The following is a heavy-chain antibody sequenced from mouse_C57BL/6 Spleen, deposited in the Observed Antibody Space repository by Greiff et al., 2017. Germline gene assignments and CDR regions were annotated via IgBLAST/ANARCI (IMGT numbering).Heavy chain of an antibody. CDR1: GFTFSSYA. Sequence: EVHLVESGGGLVKPGGSLKLSCAASGFTFSSYAMSWVRQTPEKRLEWVATISDGGSYTYYPDNVKGRFTISRDNAKNNLYLQMSHLKSEDTAMYYCARDGELGRGFDYWGQGTTLTVSS. V-gene: IGHV5-4*01. J-gene: IGHJ2*01. D-gene: IGHD4-1*01. CDR2: ISDGGSYT. CDR3: ARDGELGRGFDY.